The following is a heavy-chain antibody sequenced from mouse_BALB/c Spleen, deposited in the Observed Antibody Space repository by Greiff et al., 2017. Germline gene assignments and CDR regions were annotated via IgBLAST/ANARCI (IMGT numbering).Heavy chain of an antibody. V-gene: IGHV1-62-2*01. J-gene: IGHJ3*01. CDR1: GYTFTEFI. D-gene: IGHD3-1*01. CDR2: FYPGSGSI. Sequence: QVQLQQSGAELVKPGASGKLSCKASGYTFTEFIIHWVNQRSGQGLEWIGWFYPGSGSIKYNEKFKDKATLTADKSSSTVYMELSRLTSEDSAVYFCARHEEGEQRGLSSAWFAYWGQGTLVTVSA. CDR3: ARHEEGEQRGLSSAWFAY.